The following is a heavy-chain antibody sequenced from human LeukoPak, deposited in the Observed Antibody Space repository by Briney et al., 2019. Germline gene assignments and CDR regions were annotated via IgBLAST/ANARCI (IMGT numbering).Heavy chain of an antibody. CDR3: ATAYYYGSGSENYYYYYYMDV. CDR2: INPNSGGT. D-gene: IGHD3-10*01. Sequence: GASVKVSCKASGYTFTGYYMHWVRQAPGQGLEWMGWINPNSGGTNYAQKFQGRVTMTRDTSISTAYMELSRLRSDDTAVYYCATAYYYGSGSENYYYYYYMDVWGKGTTVTVSS. V-gene: IGHV1-2*02. J-gene: IGHJ6*03. CDR1: GYTFTGYY.